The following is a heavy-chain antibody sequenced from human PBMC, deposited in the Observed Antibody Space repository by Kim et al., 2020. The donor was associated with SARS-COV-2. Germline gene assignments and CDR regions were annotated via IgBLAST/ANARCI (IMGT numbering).Heavy chain of an antibody. CDR2: DT. Sequence: DTRYSPSFHGQVTISADKSISTAYLQWSSLKASDTAMYYCARRYPYYFDYWGQGTLVTVSS. J-gene: IGHJ4*02. CDR3: ARRYPYYFDY. D-gene: IGHD1-26*01. V-gene: IGHV5-51*01.